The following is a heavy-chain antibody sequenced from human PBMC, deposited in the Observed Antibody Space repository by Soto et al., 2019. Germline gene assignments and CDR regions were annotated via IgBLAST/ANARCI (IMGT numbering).Heavy chain of an antibody. V-gene: IGHV4-34*01. D-gene: IGHD3-3*01. J-gene: IGHJ4*02. CDR3: ASRGGVVPTDY. CDR1: GGSISSYY. CDR2: INHSGST. Sequence: SETLSLTCTVSGGSISSYYWSWIRQPPGKGLEWIGEINHSGSTNYNPSLKSRVTISVDTSKNQFSLKLSSVTAADTAVYYCASRGGVVPTDYWGQGTLVTVSS.